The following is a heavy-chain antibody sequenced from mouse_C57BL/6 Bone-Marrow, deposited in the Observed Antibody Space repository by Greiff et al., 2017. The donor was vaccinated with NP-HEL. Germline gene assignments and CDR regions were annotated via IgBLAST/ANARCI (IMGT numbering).Heavy chain of an antibody. J-gene: IGHJ4*01. CDR3: ASSGLYYAMDY. CDR1: GFTFSDYY. D-gene: IGHD3-2*02. V-gene: IGHV5-12*01. Sequence: EVNVVESGGGLVQPGGSLKLSCAASGFTFSDYYMYWVRQTPEKRLEWVAYISNGGGSTYYPDTVKGRFTISRDNAKNTLYLQMSRLKSEDTAMYYCASSGLYYAMDYWGQGTSVTVSS. CDR2: ISNGGGST.